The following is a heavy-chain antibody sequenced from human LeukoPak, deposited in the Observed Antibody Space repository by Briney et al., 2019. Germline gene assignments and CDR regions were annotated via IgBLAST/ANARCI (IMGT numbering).Heavy chain of an antibody. CDR1: GFTFSSYA. CDR2: ISYDGSNK. V-gene: IGHV3-30-3*01. D-gene: IGHD5-24*01. CDR3: ARDFSMATIGEGFDY. J-gene: IGHJ4*02. Sequence: GGSLRLSCAASGFTFSSYAMHWVRQAPGEGLEWVAVISYDGSNKYYADSVKGRFTISRDNSKNTLYLQMNSLRAEDTAVYYCARDFSMATIGEGFDYWGQGTLVTVSS.